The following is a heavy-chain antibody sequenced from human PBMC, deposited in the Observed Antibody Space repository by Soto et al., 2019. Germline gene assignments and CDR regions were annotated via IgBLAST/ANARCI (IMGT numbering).Heavy chain of an antibody. J-gene: IGHJ3*01. CDR2: IYWDDDK. CDR3: AHSLYASSEDAFDS. CDR1: GFSLTTSGVG. Sequence: QITLKESGPTLVKPTEALTLTCTFSGFSLTTSGVGVGWIRQPPGKALEWLALIYWDDDKRYSPSLKNRLTITKEPSRNRVVLTLTTLDPVDTAIYYWAHSLYASSEDAFDSWGQGTLVPVSS. D-gene: IGHD6-6*01. V-gene: IGHV2-5*02.